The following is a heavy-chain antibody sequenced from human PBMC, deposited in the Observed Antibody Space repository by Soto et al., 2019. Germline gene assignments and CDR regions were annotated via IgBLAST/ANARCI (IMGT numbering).Heavy chain of an antibody. V-gene: IGHV4-61*05. D-gene: IGHD5-18*01. CDR2: IYYGGST. Sequence: SETLSLTCTVSGGSISSSYYYWGRIRPPPGKGLEWIGNIYYGGSTNYNPSLKSRVTISVDTSKNQFSLKLSSVTAADTAVYYCARGGMVTFGYWGQGTLVTVSS. CDR1: GGSISSSYYY. CDR3: ARGGMVTFGY. J-gene: IGHJ4*02.